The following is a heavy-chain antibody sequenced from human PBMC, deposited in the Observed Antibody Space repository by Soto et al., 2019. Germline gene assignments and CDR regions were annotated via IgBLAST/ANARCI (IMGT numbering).Heavy chain of an antibody. CDR3: ARVNHDDYGDYCLDF. Sequence: GGSLRLSCVASGFTFSNYAMTWVRLVPGKGLEWVSAISGSGGSTTYIGSVKGRFTISRDNSRNTLSLRVNGLRAEDTALYYCARVNHDDYGDYCLDFWGQGTLVTVSS. CDR2: ISGSGGST. V-gene: IGHV3-23*01. D-gene: IGHD4-17*01. J-gene: IGHJ4*02. CDR1: GFTFSNYA.